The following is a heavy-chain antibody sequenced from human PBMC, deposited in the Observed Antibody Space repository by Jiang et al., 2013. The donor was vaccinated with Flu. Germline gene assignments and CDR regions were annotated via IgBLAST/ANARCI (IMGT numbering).Heavy chain of an antibody. CDR1: GFTFSDYY. CDR2: ISSSGSTI. V-gene: IGHV3-11*01. CDR3: ARVARRPHISYFLEWLLPHFDY. D-gene: IGHD3-3*01. Sequence: AASGFTFSDYYMSWIRQAPGKGLEWVSYISSSGSTIYYADSVKGRFTISRDNAKNSLYLQMNSLRAEDTAVYYCARVARRPHISYFLEWLLPHFDYWGQGTLVTVSS. J-gene: IGHJ4*02.